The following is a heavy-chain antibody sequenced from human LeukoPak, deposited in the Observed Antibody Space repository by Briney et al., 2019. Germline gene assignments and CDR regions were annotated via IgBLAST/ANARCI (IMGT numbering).Heavy chain of an antibody. CDR1: GXXFSSYA. D-gene: IGHD1-1*01. V-gene: IGHV3-30-3*01. CDR2: ISYDGSNK. CDR3: ARDRWKFDY. J-gene: IGHJ4*02. Sequence: SGXXFSSYAMHWVRQAPGKGLEGVAVISYDGSNKYYADSVKGRFTISRDNSKNTLYLQMNSLRAEDTAVYYCARDRWKFDYWGQGTLVTVSS.